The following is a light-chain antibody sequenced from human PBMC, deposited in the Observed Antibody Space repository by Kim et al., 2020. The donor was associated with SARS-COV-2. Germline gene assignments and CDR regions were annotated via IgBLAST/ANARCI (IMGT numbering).Light chain of an antibody. CDR2: LNSDGSH. CDR3: QTWGTGMV. J-gene: IGLJ3*02. CDR1: SGHSSYA. V-gene: IGLV4-69*01. Sequence: QPVLTQSPSASASLGASVKLTCTLSSGHSSYAIAWHQQQPEKGPRYLMKLNSDGSHSKGDGIPDRLSGSSSGAERYLTISSLQSEDEADYYCQTWGTGMVFCGGTQLTVL.